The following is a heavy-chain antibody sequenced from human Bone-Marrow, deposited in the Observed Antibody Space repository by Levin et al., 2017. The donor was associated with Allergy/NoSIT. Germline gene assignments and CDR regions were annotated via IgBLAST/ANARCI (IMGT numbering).Heavy chain of an antibody. CDR2: IWYDGSNK. CDR1: GFTFSSYG. D-gene: IGHD3-10*01. CDR3: ARDRGYGSGSDAFDI. J-gene: IGHJ3*02. Sequence: SGGSLRLSCAASGFTFSSYGMHWVRQAPGKGLEWVAVIWYDGSNKYYADSVKGRFTISRDNSKNTLYLQMNSLRAEDTAVYYCARDRGYGSGSDAFDIWGQGTMVTVSS. V-gene: IGHV3-33*01.